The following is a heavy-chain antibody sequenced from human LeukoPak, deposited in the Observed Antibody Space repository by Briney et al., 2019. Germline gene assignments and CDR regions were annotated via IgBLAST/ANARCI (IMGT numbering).Heavy chain of an antibody. CDR1: GGLISISTYY. CDR2: IYYSGST. CDR3: ARVSGYYFDC. D-gene: IGHD1-14*01. J-gene: IGHJ4*02. Sequence: SETLSLTCTVSGGLISISTYYWGWIRQPPGKGLEWIGYIYYSGSTSYNPSLKSRVTISVDTSKNQFSLKLSSVTAADTAVYYCARVSGYYFDCWGQGTLVTVSS. V-gene: IGHV4-61*05.